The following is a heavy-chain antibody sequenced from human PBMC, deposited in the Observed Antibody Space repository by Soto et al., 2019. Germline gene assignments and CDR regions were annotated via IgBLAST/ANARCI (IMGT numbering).Heavy chain of an antibody. D-gene: IGHD4-17*01. CDR1: GFSLSNARMG. V-gene: IGHV2-26*01. CDR2: IFSNDEK. J-gene: IGHJ4*02. Sequence: QVTLKESGPVLVKPTEPLTLTCTVSGFSLSNARMGVSWIRQPPGKALEWLAHIFSNDEKSYSTSLKSRLTISKDTSKIQVVLTMPNMDPVDTATYYCARADYGDYLLLEYWGQGTLVTVSS. CDR3: ARADYGDYLLLEY.